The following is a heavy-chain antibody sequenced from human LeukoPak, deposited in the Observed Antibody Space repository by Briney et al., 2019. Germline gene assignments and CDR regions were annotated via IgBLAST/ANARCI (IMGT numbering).Heavy chain of an antibody. J-gene: IGHJ5*02. CDR3: ARISRPSIAAAGMENWFDP. Sequence: ASVKVSCKASGYTFTGYCMHWVRQAPGQGLEWMGWINPNIGGTNYAQKFQGRVTMSRDTSISTAYMELSSLKSDDTAVYHCARISRPSIAAAGMENWFDPWGQGTLVTVSS. CDR2: INPNIGGT. V-gene: IGHV1-2*02. D-gene: IGHD6-13*01. CDR1: GYTFTGYC.